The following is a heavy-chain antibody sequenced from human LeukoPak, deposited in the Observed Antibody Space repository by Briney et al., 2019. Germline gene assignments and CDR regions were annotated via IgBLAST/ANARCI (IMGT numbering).Heavy chain of an antibody. V-gene: IGHV1-2*04. CDR1: GYTFTDYY. CDR3: ARVKICGVSGGSCYGYYYGLDV. CDR2: INPKSGGT. Sequence: GASVKVSCKASGYTFTDYYIHWVRQAPGQGLEWMGWINPKSGGTNYAQKFQDWVTMTRDTSISTAYMDLSRLRSDDTAVYYCARVKICGVSGGSCYGYYYGLDVWAKGPRSPSP. J-gene: IGHJ6*02. D-gene: IGHD2-15*01.